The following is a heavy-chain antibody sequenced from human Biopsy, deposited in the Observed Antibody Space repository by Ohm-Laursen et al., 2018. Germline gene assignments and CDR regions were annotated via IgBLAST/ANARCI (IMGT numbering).Heavy chain of an antibody. V-gene: IGHV1-24*01. CDR3: AAGINGWNVNY. CDR2: FAPENGKT. J-gene: IGHJ4*02. CDR1: GYTLTALS. D-gene: IGHD1-1*01. Sequence: ASVKVSCKVSGYTLTALSMHWVRQAPGRGLEWMGGFAPENGKTIYAQKFQGRITMTEDTSTDTAYMELSSLRSEDTAVYYCAAGINGWNVNYWGQGTQVTVSS.